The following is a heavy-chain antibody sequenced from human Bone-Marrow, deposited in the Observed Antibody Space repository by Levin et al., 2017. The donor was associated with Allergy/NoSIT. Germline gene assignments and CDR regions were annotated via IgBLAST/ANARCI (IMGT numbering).Heavy chain of an antibody. Sequence: SETLSLSCTVSGDSISSSSYYWGWIRQPPGKGLEWIGNIHFSGSTYFNPSLESRVTISVDTSKNQFSLKLNSVTAADTAVYYCARRIVGAAPFNYWGQGTLVTVSS. CDR3: ARRIVGAAPFNY. V-gene: IGHV4-39*01. CDR2: IHFSGST. D-gene: IGHD1-26*01. CDR1: GDSISSSSYY. J-gene: IGHJ4*02.